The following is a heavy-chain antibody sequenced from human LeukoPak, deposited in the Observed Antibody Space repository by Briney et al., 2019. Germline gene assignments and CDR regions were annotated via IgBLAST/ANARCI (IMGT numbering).Heavy chain of an antibody. CDR2: ISGSGGST. D-gene: IGHD3-3*01. J-gene: IGHJ4*02. V-gene: IGHV3-23*01. CDR3: AKALIFGVVITYYDY. Sequence: GGSLRLSCAASGCTFSSYAMSWVRQAPGKGLEWVSAISGSGGSTYYADSVKGRFTISRDNSKNTLYLQMNSLRAEDTAVYYCAKALIFGVVITYYDYWGQGTLVTVSS. CDR1: GCTFSSYA.